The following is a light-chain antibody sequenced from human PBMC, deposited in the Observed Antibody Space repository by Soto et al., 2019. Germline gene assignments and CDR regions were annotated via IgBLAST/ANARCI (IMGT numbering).Light chain of an antibody. J-gene: IGLJ2*01. CDR1: SGDVGGYNY. CDR2: DVS. CDR3: SSYTSISSVV. V-gene: IGLV2-14*01. Sequence: QSALTQPASVSGSPGQSITISCTGTSGDVGGYNYVSWYQQHPGKAPKLMIYDVSNRPSGVSNRFSGSKSGNTASLTISGLQAEDEADYYCSSYTSISSVVFGGGTKVTVL.